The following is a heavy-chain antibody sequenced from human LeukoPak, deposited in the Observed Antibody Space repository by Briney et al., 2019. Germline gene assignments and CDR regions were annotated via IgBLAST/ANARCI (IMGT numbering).Heavy chain of an antibody. Sequence: SETLSLTCTVSGGSISNYYWSWIRQPRGKGLEWIGYIYNSGRTNYNPSLKSRVTLSVDTSKNQFSLRLSSVTAADTAMYYCARQLDRSPWVDYWGQGTLVTVSS. CDR1: GGSISNYY. D-gene: IGHD1-26*01. V-gene: IGHV4-59*08. CDR3: ARQLDRSPWVDY. J-gene: IGHJ4*02. CDR2: IYNSGRT.